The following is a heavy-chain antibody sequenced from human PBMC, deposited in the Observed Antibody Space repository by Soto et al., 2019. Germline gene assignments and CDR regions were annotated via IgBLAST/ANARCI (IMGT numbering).Heavy chain of an antibody. D-gene: IGHD4-4*01. Sequence: GGSLRLSCAASGFTFSSYAMSWVRQAPGKGLEWVSSISGSSGSTYYADSVKGRFTISRDNSKNTLYLQMNFLRAEDTAVYYSATRPPDSNYLPLDYWGQGTLVTVSS. V-gene: IGHV3-23*01. J-gene: IGHJ4*02. CDR3: ATRPPDSNYLPLDY. CDR1: GFTFSSYA. CDR2: ISGSSGST.